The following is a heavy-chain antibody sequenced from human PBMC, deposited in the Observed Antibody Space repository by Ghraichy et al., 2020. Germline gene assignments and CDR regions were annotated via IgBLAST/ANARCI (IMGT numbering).Heavy chain of an antibody. D-gene: IGHD4-23*01. CDR2: ISSSSSYI. J-gene: IGHJ2*01. Sequence: GGSLRLSCAASGFTFSSYSMNWVRQAPGKGLEWVSSISSSSSYIYYADSVKGRFTISRDNAKNSLYLQMNSLRAEDTAVYYCARDRGTVVSYWYFDLWGRCTLVTVSS. CDR1: GFTFSSYS. V-gene: IGHV3-21*01. CDR3: ARDRGTVVSYWYFDL.